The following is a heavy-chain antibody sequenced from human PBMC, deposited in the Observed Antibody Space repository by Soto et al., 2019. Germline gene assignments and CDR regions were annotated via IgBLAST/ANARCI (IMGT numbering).Heavy chain of an antibody. Sequence: PGESLKISCKGSGYSFTSYWIGWVRQMPGKGLEWMGIIYPGDSDTRYSPSFQGQVTISADKSISTAYLQWSSLKASDTAMYYCARQASFESGLFDCGDYYYGMDVWGQGTTVTVSS. J-gene: IGHJ6*02. V-gene: IGHV5-51*01. CDR3: ARQASFESGLFDCGDYYYGMDV. D-gene: IGHD4-17*01. CDR2: IYPGDSDT. CDR1: GYSFTSYW.